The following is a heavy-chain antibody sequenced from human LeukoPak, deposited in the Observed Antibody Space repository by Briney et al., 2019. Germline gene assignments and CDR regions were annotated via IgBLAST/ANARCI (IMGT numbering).Heavy chain of an antibody. D-gene: IGHD3-3*01. CDR2: YRGSGGST. V-gene: IGHV3-23*01. CDR3: AKESDFWSGSPNWFDP. Sequence: PGGALRLSCGTPLYKLNNHAMRSVRQTPGKVLEWVSPYRGSGGSTYYAESEKGRFTISRDNSKNTLYLQMNSLRAEDTAVYYCAKESDFWSGSPNWFDPWGQGTLVTVSS. J-gene: IGHJ5*02. CDR1: LYKLNNHA.